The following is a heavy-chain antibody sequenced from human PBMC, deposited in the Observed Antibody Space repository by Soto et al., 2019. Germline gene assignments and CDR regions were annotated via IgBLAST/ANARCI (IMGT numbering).Heavy chain of an antibody. V-gene: IGHV1-2*04. CDR3: ARDSGPYSSSWDFDY. D-gene: IGHD6-13*01. Sequence: GASVKVSCKASGYTFTGYYMHWVRQAPGQGLEWMGWINPNSGGTNYAQKFQGWVTMTRDTSISTAYMELSRLRSDDTAVYYCARDSGPYSSSWDFDYWGQGTLVTVSS. CDR2: INPNSGGT. J-gene: IGHJ4*02. CDR1: GYTFTGYY.